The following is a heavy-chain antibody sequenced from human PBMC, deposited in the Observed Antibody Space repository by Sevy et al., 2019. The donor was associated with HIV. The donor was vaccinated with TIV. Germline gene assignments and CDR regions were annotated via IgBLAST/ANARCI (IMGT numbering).Heavy chain of an antibody. CDR2: IKQDGSEK. Sequence: GGSLRLSCAASGFTFSSYWMSWVRQAPGKGLGWVANIKQDGSEKYYVDSVKGRFTISRDNAKNSLYLQMNSLRAEDTAVYYCARDPSYYDILTGYQNPWGQGTLVTVSS. CDR1: GFTFSSYW. CDR3: ARDPSYYDILTGYQNP. V-gene: IGHV3-7*01. D-gene: IGHD3-9*01. J-gene: IGHJ5*02.